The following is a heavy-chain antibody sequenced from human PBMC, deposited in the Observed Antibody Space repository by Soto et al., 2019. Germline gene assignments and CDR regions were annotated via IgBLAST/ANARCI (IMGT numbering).Heavy chain of an antibody. CDR1: GFTFNTYG. V-gene: IGHV3-30-3*01. J-gene: IGHJ5*02. D-gene: IGHD3-9*01. CDR2: ISYDGSNK. Sequence: GGSLRLSCAPSGFTFNTYGIHWVRQAPGKGLEWVAVISYDGSNKYYADSVKGRFTISRDNSKNTLYLQMNSLRAEDTAVYYCASIPGPSTIPNWFDPWGQRTLVTVSS. CDR3: ASIPGPSTIPNWFDP.